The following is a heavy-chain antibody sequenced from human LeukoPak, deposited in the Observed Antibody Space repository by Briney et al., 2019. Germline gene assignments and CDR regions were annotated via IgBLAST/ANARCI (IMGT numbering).Heavy chain of an antibody. J-gene: IGHJ4*02. CDR3: ARVWRYYFDY. CDR2: IYYSGST. V-gene: IGHV4-59*01. CDR1: DGSISSYY. D-gene: IGHD3-16*01. Sequence: SETLSLTCTVSDGSISSYYWRWIRQPPAKGLEWIGYIYYSGSTNYNPSLKSRVTISVDTSKNQFSLKLSSVTAADTAVYYCARVWRYYFDYWGQGTLVTVSS.